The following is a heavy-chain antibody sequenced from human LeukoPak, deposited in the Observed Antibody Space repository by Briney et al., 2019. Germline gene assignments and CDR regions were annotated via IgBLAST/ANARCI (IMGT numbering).Heavy chain of an antibody. J-gene: IGHJ4*02. CDR1: GFTFSSYA. V-gene: IGHV3-30*04. D-gene: IGHD3-10*01. CDR3: ARVGFGESPFDY. CDR2: ISYDGSNK. Sequence: GGSLRLSCAASGFTFSSYAMHWVRQAPGKGLEWVAVISYDGSNKYYADSVKGRFTISRDNSRNTLYLQMNGLRAEDTAVYYCARVGFGESPFDYWGQGTLVTVSS.